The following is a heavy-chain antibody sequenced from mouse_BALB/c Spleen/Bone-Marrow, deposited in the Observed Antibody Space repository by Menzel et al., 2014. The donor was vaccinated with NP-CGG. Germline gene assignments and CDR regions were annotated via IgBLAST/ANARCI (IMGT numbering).Heavy chain of an antibody. CDR1: GFNIKDTF. J-gene: IGHJ2*01. CDR3: TRGEDY. Sequence: VQLKESGAELVKPGASVKLSCTGSGFNIKDTFMHWVKQRPEQGLEWIGRIDPANGNTKYDPKFQGKATITADTSSNTAYLQLTRLTFEDTAVYYCTRGEDYWGQGTTLAVSS. V-gene: IGHV14-3*02. CDR2: IDPANGNT.